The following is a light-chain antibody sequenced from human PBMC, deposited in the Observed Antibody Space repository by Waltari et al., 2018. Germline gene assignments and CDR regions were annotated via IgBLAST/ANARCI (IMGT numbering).Light chain of an antibody. CDR1: QSVSSN. CDR3: QQYNNWPQP. Sequence: EIVMTQSPATLSVSPGESATLSCRASQSVSSNLAWYQQKPGQAPTLLIYGASTRATGIPARFSGSGSGTEFTLTISSMQSEDFAVYYCQQYNNWPQPFGQGTKVEIK. CDR2: GAS. V-gene: IGKV3-15*01. J-gene: IGKJ1*01.